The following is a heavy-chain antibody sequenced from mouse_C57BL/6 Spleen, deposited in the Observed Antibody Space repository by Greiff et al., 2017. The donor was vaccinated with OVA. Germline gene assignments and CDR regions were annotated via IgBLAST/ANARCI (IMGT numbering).Heavy chain of an antibody. V-gene: IGHV5-15*01. D-gene: IGHD2-5*01. Sequence: EVKLMESGGGLVQPGGSLKLSCAASGFTFSDYGMAWVRQAPRTGPEWVAFISTLAYSIYYADTVSGRFIISRENAKKTLYLEMSSLRSEDKAMYYCARGQDSNEAMDYWGQGTSVTVSS. CDR1: GFTFSDYG. CDR3: ARGQDSNEAMDY. CDR2: ISTLAYSI. J-gene: IGHJ4*01.